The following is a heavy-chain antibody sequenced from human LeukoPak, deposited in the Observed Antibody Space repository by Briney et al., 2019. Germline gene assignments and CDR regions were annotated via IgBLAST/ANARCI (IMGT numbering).Heavy chain of an antibody. CDR2: IRYDGSNK. CDR1: GFTFSSYG. V-gene: IGHV3-30*02. D-gene: IGHD6-25*01. CDR3: AKDSAAGNWERIFDY. J-gene: IGHJ4*02. Sequence: GGSLRLSCAASGFTFSSYGMHWVRQAPGKGLEWVAFIRYDGSNKYYADSVKGRFTISRDNSKNTLYLQMNSLRAEDTAVYYCAKDSAAGNWERIFDYWGQGTLVTVSS.